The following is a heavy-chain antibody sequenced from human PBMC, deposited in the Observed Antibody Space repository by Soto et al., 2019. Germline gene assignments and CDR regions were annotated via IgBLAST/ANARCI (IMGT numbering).Heavy chain of an antibody. Sequence: ASVKVSCKASGYTFTSYDINWVRQATGEGLEWMGWMNPNIGNAGYAQKFQGRATMTRNTSISTAYMELGSLRSEDTAVYYCARGPKWNDDYSYYYYGMEVWGQRTTVTVSS. D-gene: IGHD1-20*01. J-gene: IGHJ6*02. CDR1: GYTFTSYD. V-gene: IGHV1-8*01. CDR3: ARGPKWNDDYSYYYYGMEV. CDR2: MNPNIGNA.